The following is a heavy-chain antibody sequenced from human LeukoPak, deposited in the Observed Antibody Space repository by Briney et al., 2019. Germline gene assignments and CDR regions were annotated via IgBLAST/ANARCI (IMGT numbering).Heavy chain of an antibody. J-gene: IGHJ4*02. Sequence: GGSLRLSCAASGFTVNSNYMSWVRQAPGKGLEWVSLIYSGGSTYYAESVKGRFTISRDNSKNTLYLQMNSLRAEDTAVYYCARVRCDSCYYFDYWGQGTLVTVSS. V-gene: IGHV3-66*01. CDR1: GFTVNSNY. D-gene: IGHD2-15*01. CDR3: ARVRCDSCYYFDY. CDR2: IYSGGST.